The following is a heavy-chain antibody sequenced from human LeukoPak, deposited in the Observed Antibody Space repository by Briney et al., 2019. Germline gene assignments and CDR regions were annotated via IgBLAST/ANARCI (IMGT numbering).Heavy chain of an antibody. V-gene: IGHV1-69*13. CDR1: GYTFTSYG. CDR2: IIPIFGTA. D-gene: IGHD5-24*01. CDR3: ARAVEMATILNWFDP. J-gene: IGHJ5*02. Sequence: ASVKVSCKASGYTFTSYGISWVRQAPGQGLEWMGGIIPIFGTANYAQKFQGRVTITADESTSTAYMELSSLRSEDTAVYYCARAVEMATILNWFDPWGQGTLVTVSS.